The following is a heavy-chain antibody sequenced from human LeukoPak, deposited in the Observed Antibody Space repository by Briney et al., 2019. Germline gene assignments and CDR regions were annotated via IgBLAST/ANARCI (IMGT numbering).Heavy chain of an antibody. CDR3: ARGGGHFDP. D-gene: IGHD3-16*01. Sequence: SQTLSLTCAISGDSVSNNTTAWNWIRQSPARGLEWLGRTYYWSKWYNDYAVSVQSRIIINPDKSKNQFSLQLDFVTPEDTAVYYCARGGGHFDPWGQGTLVTVSS. V-gene: IGHV6-1*01. CDR1: GDSVSNNTTA. CDR2: TYYWSKWYN. J-gene: IGHJ5*02.